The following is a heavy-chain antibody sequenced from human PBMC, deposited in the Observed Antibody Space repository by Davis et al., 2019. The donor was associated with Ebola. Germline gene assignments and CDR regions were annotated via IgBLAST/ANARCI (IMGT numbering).Heavy chain of an antibody. CDR3: GRGAWLAF. J-gene: IGHJ4*02. D-gene: IGHD5-18*01. CDR1: GFSFSTYW. Sequence: GESLKISCAASGFSFSTYWMSWVRQAPGKGLEWVANIKQDGSEIYYVDSVKGRFTISRDNAKNSVYLQMNSLRAEDTAVYYCGRGAWLAFRGQRTLVTVSS. CDR2: IKQDGSEI. V-gene: IGHV3-7*04.